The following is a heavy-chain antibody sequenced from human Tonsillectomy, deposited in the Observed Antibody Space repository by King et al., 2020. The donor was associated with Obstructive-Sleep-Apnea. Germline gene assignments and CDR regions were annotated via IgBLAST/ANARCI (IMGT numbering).Heavy chain of an antibody. CDR1: GFTFSTFA. D-gene: IGHD1-26*01. V-gene: IGHV3-30-3*01. Sequence: VQLVESGGGVVQPGRSLRLSCAASGFTFSTFAMHWVRQAPGKGLEWVAVISYDGTNRHCADSVKGRFTISRDDSKSTLPLQMDSLGVEDTAVYYCSRVRVGLTDYNYYFGLDVWGQGTTVTVSS. CDR2: ISYDGTNR. CDR3: SRVRVGLTDYNYYFGLDV. J-gene: IGHJ6*02.